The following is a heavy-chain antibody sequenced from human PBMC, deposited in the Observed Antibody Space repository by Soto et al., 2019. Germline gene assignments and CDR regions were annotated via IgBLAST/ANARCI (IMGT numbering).Heavy chain of an antibody. V-gene: IGHV3-30*09. J-gene: IGHJ3*02. CDR3: VRTIYRLGADAFDI. CDR1: EFTFSHYA. D-gene: IGHD5-18*01. CDR2: ISFDGSAE. Sequence: GGSLRLSCATSAASEFTFSHYAIHWVRQAPGKGLEWVAGISFDGSAEDYLDSVKGRFAISRDNSKNILYVEMNGLRPEDTALYYCVRTIYRLGADAFDIWGQGTMVTISS.